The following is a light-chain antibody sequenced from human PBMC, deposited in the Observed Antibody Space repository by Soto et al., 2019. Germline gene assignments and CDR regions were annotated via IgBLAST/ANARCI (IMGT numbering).Light chain of an antibody. J-gene: IGLJ2*01. CDR1: SSNIGNNY. Sequence: QSVLTQPPSVSEAPGQKVTISCSGSSSNIGNNYVSWYQQLPGTAPKLLIYDNNKRPSGIPDRFSGSKSDTSATLGITGLQTGDEADYYCATWDSSLSAVVFGGGTKLTVL. V-gene: IGLV1-51*01. CDR3: ATWDSSLSAVV. CDR2: DNN.